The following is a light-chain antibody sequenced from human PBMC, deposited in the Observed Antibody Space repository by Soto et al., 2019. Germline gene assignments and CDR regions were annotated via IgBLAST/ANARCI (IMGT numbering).Light chain of an antibody. CDR3: EQYGSTPLT. V-gene: IGKV3-20*01. J-gene: IGKJ4*01. CDR1: QSVANNY. Sequence: EIGLTQSPGTLSLSPGERATLSCRASQSVANNYLAWYQQKPGQSPRFLIYDASSRATGIPDRFSGSGSGTDFTLTISRLEPEDFAVYYCEQYGSTPLTFGGGTKVEIK. CDR2: DAS.